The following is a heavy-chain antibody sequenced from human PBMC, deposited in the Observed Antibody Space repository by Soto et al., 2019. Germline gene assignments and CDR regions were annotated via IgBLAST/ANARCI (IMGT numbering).Heavy chain of an antibody. CDR2: IYYSGST. J-gene: IGHJ4*02. CDR3: ARVRGYSYGYGSFDY. D-gene: IGHD5-18*01. CDR1: GGSISSYY. V-gene: IGHV4-59*01. Sequence: ATLSLTCTVSGGSISSYYWSWIRQPPGKGLEWIGYIYYSGSTNYNPSLKSRVTISVDTSKKQFSLKLSSVTAADTAVYYCARVRGYSYGYGSFDYWGQGTLVTVSS.